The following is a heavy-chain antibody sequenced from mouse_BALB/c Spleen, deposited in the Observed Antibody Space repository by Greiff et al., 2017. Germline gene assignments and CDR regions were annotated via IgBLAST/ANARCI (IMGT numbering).Heavy chain of an antibody. D-gene: IGHD4-1*01. J-gene: IGHJ1*01. CDR2: INSNGGST. V-gene: IGHV5-6-3*01. CDR1: GFTFSSYG. Sequence: EVQGVESGGGLVQPGGSLKLSCAASGFTFSSYGMSWVRQTPDKRLELVATINSNGGSTYYPDSVKGRFTISRDNAKNTLYLQMSSLKSEDTAMYYCARRLGLYWYFDVWGAGTTVTVSS. CDR3: ARRLGLYWYFDV.